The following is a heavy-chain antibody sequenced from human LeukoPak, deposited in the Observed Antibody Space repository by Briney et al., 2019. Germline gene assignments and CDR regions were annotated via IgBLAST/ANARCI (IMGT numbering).Heavy chain of an antibody. CDR2: IDSSSRYI. CDR1: GFTFSSYN. Sequence: GGSLRLSCAASGFTFSSYNMDWVRQAPGKGLEWVSFIDSSSRYIYQADSVKGRFTISRDNAKSSVFLQMNSLRAEDTAVYYCARVGGHCTSTSCAPPDYWGQGTLVTVSS. CDR3: ARVGGHCTSTSCAPPDY. J-gene: IGHJ4*02. V-gene: IGHV3-21*01. D-gene: IGHD2-2*01.